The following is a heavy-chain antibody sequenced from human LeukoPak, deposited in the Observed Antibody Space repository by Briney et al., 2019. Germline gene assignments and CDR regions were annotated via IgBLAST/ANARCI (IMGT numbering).Heavy chain of an antibody. D-gene: IGHD6-19*01. J-gene: IGHJ4*02. CDR3: ARGSPRYSGGWYNYFDY. CDR2: INHSGST. V-gene: IGHV4-34*01. Sequence: SETLSLTCAVYGGSFSGDYWSWIRQPPGKGLEWIGEINHSGSTNYNPSLKSRVTISVDTSKNQFSLKLSSVTAADTAVYYCARGSPRYSGGWYNYFDYWGQGTLVTVSS. CDR1: GGSFSGDY.